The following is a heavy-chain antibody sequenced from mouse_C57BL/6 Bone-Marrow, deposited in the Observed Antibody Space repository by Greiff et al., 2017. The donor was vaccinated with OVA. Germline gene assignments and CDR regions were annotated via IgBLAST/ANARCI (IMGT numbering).Heavy chain of an antibody. D-gene: IGHD2-1*01. CDR3: ARKLLWNYFAMDY. J-gene: IGHJ4*01. Sequence: VKLQPSGSELRSPGSSVKLSCKAFDSAVFPLAYMCWVRPKPGHGFEWIGGILPSIGRTIYGEKFEDKATLDADTLSNTAYLELNSLTYEDSAIDYCARKLLWNYFAMDYWGQGTSVTVSS. CDR2: ILPSIGRT. CDR1: DSAVFPLAY. V-gene: IGHV15-2*01.